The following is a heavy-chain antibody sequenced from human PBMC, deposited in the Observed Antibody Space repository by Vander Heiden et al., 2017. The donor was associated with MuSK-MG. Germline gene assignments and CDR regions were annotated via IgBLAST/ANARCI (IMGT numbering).Heavy chain of an antibody. CDR2: MNPNSGHT. V-gene: IGHV1-8*01. CDR3: VSDWLRGAEYLHQ. J-gene: IGHJ1*01. Sequence: QVQLVQSGAEVKKPGASVQVSCKASGYTFTSYDINWVRQATGQGLEWMGWMNPNSGHTGYAQKCQGRVTMTRNTSISTAYMELSSLRSEDAAVYDCVSDWLRGAEYLHQWGQGTLATV. CDR1: GYTFTSYD. D-gene: IGHD3-9*01.